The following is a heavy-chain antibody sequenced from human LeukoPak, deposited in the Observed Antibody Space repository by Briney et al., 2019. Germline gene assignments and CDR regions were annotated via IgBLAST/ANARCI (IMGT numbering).Heavy chain of an antibody. CDR1: GFTFSNNA. CDR3: ASERVPGAFDI. D-gene: IGHD1-1*01. Sequence: GGSLRLSCAASGFTFSNNAMSWVRQAPGKGLEWVSVISGSGRNSYYADSVKGRFTTSRDNSKNTLYLQMNTLRAEDTAVYYCASERVPGAFDIWGQGTMVTVSS. J-gene: IGHJ3*02. V-gene: IGHV3-23*01. CDR2: ISGSGRNS.